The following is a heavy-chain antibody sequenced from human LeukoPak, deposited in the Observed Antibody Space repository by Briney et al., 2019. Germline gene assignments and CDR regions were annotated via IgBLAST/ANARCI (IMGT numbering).Heavy chain of an antibody. Sequence: SETLSLTCTVSGGSISSSSYYWGWIRQPPGKGLEWIGSIYYSGSTYYNPSLKSRVTISVDTSKNQFSLKLISVTAADTAVYYCARSPPPGATAYGVVDYWGQGTLVTVSS. CDR1: GGSISSSSYY. V-gene: IGHV4-39*01. CDR3: ARSPPPGATAYGVVDY. D-gene: IGHD3-16*01. CDR2: IYYSGST. J-gene: IGHJ4*02.